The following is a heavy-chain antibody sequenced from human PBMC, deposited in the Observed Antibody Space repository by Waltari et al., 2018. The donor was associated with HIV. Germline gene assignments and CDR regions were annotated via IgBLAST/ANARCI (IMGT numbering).Heavy chain of an antibody. CDR2: INTKTGNP. CDR3: AKTYCSSSTCIKGIDGNWFDP. Sequence: QVRLVQSGSELKKPGASVKVSCKASGYIFTTYAMNWVRQAPGQGLEWMGWINTKTGNPTYAQGFTGRFLFSLDTSVSTAYLQISSLKTEDTAVYYCAKTYCSSSTCIKGIDGNWFDPWGQGTLVTVSS. D-gene: IGHD2-2*01. CDR1: GYIFTTYA. V-gene: IGHV7-4-1*02. J-gene: IGHJ5*02.